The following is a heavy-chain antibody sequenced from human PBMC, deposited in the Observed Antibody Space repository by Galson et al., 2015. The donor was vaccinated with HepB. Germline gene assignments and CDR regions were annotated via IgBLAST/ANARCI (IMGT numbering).Heavy chain of an antibody. CDR3: TTDQYYYDSSGYYPPDY. V-gene: IGHV3-15*01. CDR2: IKSKTDGGTT. CDR1: GFTFSNAW. Sequence: LRLSCAASGFTFSNAWMSWVRQAPGKGLEWVGRIKSKTDGGTTDYAAPVKGRFTISRDDSKNTLYLQMNSLKTEDTAVYYCTTDQYYYDSSGYYPPDYWGQGTLVTVSS. J-gene: IGHJ4*02. D-gene: IGHD3-22*01.